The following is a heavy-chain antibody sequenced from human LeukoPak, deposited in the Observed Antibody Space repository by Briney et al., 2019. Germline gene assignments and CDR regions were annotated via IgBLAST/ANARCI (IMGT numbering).Heavy chain of an antibody. J-gene: IGHJ4*02. D-gene: IGHD5/OR15-5a*01. CDR1: GFTFSSYS. Sequence: GGSLRLSCAASGFTFSSYSMNWVRQAPGKGLKWVSSISSGSSYIYYADSVKGRFTISRDNAKNSLFLQMNSLRAEDTAVYYCTSDASTSWRSDYWGQGTLVTVSS. CDR2: ISSGSSYI. CDR3: TSDASTSWRSDY. V-gene: IGHV3-21*04.